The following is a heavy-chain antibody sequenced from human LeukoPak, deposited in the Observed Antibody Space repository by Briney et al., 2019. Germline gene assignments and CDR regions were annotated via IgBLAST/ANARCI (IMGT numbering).Heavy chain of an antibody. CDR3: ARYSGSYKDLEYYFDY. J-gene: IGHJ4*02. V-gene: IGHV1-2*02. CDR1: GYTFTGYY. D-gene: IGHD1-26*01. Sequence: ASVKVSCKASGYTFTGYYMHWVRQAPGQGLEWMGWINPNSGGTNYAQKFQGRVTMTRDTSISTAYMELSRLRSDDTAVYYCARYSGSYKDLEYYFDYCGQGTLVTVSS. CDR2: INPNSGGT.